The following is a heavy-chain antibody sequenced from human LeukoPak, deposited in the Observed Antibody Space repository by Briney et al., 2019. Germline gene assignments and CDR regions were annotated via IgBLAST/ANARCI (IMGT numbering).Heavy chain of an antibody. CDR1: GYTFTSYY. V-gene: IGHV1-46*01. Sequence: ASVKVSCKASGYTFTSYYMHWVRQAPGQGLEWMGIINPSGGSTSYAQKFQGRVTMTRDTSTSTVYMELSSLRSEDTAVYYCARACVVFGGVCYTFDYWGQGTLVTVSS. CDR3: ARACVVFGGVCYTFDY. CDR2: INPSGGST. J-gene: IGHJ4*02. D-gene: IGHD2-8*02.